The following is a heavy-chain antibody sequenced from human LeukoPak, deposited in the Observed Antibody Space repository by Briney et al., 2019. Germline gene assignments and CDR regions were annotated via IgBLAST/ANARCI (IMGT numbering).Heavy chain of an antibody. J-gene: IGHJ4*02. Sequence: PGGSLRLSCAASGFTFDDYAMHWVRQAPGKGLEWVSGISWNSGSIGYADSVKGRFTISRDNAKNSLYLQMNSLRAEDMALYYCAKEGGSSDGYNFFDYWGQGTLVTVSS. CDR2: ISWNSGSI. CDR3: AKEGGSSDGYNFFDY. CDR1: GFTFDDYA. D-gene: IGHD5-24*01. V-gene: IGHV3-9*03.